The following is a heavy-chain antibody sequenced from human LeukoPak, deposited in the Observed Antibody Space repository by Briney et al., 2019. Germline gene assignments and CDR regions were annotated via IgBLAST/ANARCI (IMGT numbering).Heavy chain of an antibody. CDR2: IYYSGST. D-gene: IGHD6-19*01. Sequence: SKTLSLTCTVSGGSISSYYWSWLRQPPGKGLEWIGYIYYSGSTNYNPSLKSRVTISVDTSKNQFSLKLSSVTAADTAVYYCARVVSSGWYGGFYYYYMDVWGKGTTVTVSS. V-gene: IGHV4-59*01. J-gene: IGHJ6*03. CDR1: GGSISSYY. CDR3: ARVVSSGWYGGFYYYYMDV.